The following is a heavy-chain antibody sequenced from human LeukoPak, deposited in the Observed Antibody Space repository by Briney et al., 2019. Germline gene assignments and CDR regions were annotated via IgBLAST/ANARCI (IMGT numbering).Heavy chain of an antibody. J-gene: IGHJ6*02. D-gene: IGHD3-3*01. CDR1: GGTFSSYA. CDR3: AREQGRITIFGVVNSYYYYGMDV. Sequence: SVKVSCKASGGTFSSYAISWVRQAPGQGLEWMGGIIPIFGTANYAQKSQGRVTITADESTSTAYMELSSLRSEDTAVYYCAREQGRITIFGVVNSYYYYGMDVWGQGTTVTVSS. CDR2: IIPIFGTA. V-gene: IGHV1-69*13.